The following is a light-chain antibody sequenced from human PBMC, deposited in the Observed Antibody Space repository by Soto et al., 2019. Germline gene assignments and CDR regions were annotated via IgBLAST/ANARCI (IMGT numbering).Light chain of an antibody. V-gene: IGKV3-15*01. Sequence: EIVMTQSPATLSVSPGKRATLSCRASQSVSNNLAWYQKKPGQAPRLLIYGASTRATGIPAWFSGSGSGTEFTLTISSLQSEDFAFYYCQQYNNWWTFGQGTRVDIK. J-gene: IGKJ1*01. CDR1: QSVSNN. CDR3: QQYNNWWT. CDR2: GAS.